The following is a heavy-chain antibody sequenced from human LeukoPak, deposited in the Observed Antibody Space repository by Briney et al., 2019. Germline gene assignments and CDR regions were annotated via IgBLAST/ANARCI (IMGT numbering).Heavy chain of an antibody. CDR3: TTFGYISG. CDR1: GFTFSNAW. Sequence: GGSLRLSCAASGFTFSNAWMSWVRQAPGEGLEWVGRIKCKTDGGTTDYAAPVKGRFTISRDDSKNTLYLQMNSLKTEATAVYYCTTFGYISGWGQGTLVTVSS. CDR2: IKCKTDGGTT. V-gene: IGHV3-15*01. D-gene: IGHD6-19*01. J-gene: IGHJ4*02.